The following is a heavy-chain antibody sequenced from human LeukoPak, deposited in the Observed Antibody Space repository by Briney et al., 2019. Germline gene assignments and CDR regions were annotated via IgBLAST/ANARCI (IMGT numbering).Heavy chain of an antibody. V-gene: IGHV1-18*01. Sequence: GASVKVSCKASGYTFTSYGISWVRQAPGQGLEWMGWISVYNGNTNYAQKLQGRVTMTTDTSTSTAYMELRSLRSDDTAVYYCARSTADSTDNYYYGMDVWGQGTTVTVSS. CDR1: GYTFTSYG. D-gene: IGHD2-15*01. CDR2: ISVYNGNT. CDR3: ARSTADSTDNYYYGMDV. J-gene: IGHJ6*02.